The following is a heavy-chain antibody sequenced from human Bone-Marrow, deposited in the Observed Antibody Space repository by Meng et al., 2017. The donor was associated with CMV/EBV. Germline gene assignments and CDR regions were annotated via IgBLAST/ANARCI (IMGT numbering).Heavy chain of an antibody. V-gene: IGHV2-5*02. CDR3: AHRPYASPFDS. Sequence: CTFSGFSLRTPEMGVGWIRQPPGKALEWLAVIYWDDDRRYSPSLKSRLTITKDTSKNQVVLTMTDMDPVDTATYYCAHRPYASPFDSWGQGTLVTVSS. J-gene: IGHJ5*01. D-gene: IGHD2-8*01. CDR1: GFSLRTPEMG. CDR2: IYWDDDR.